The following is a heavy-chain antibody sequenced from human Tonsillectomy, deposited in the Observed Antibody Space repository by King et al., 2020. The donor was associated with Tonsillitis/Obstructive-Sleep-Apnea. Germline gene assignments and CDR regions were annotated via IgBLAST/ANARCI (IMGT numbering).Heavy chain of an antibody. Sequence: VQLVESGGGLVRPGGSLSLSCTASGFTFSSYSMSWVRQAPGKGLELVSFITSYIYYADSVKGRFTISRDNAKNSLYLQMNSLRAEDTAVYYCARGRSSWESDFDYWGQGTLVTVSS. CDR2: ITSYI. J-gene: IGHJ4*02. V-gene: IGHV3-21*01. CDR3: ARGRSSWESDFDY. D-gene: IGHD1-26*01. CDR1: GFTFSSYS.